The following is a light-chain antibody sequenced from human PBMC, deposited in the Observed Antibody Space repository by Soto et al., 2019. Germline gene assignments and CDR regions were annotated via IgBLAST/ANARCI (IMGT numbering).Light chain of an antibody. J-gene: IGLJ1*01. CDR3: AAGDNSLSGSGV. CDR1: SSQIGSNY. CDR2: KNK. V-gene: IGLV1-47*01. Sequence: SLLAQPPPPSGAPGQRVTTSCSGNSSQIGSNYVYWYQQLPGTAPKLLLFKNKQRPPGVPARFSGSKSGTPPSPALRGLGSEDEADYYCAAGDNSLSGSGVFGTGTRVTVL.